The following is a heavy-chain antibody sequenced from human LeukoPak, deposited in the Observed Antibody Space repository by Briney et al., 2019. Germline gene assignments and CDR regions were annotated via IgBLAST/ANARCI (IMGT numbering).Heavy chain of an antibody. D-gene: IGHD6-6*01. CDR3: ASGHSSSSDY. CDR2: IYTSGST. Sequence: SETLSLTCTVSGGSISSGSYYWSWIRQPAGKGLEWIGRIYTSGSTNYNPSLKSRVTISVDTSKNQFSLKLSSVTAADTAVYYCASGHSSSSDYWGQGTLVTVSS. CDR1: GGSISSGSYY. J-gene: IGHJ4*02. V-gene: IGHV4-61*02.